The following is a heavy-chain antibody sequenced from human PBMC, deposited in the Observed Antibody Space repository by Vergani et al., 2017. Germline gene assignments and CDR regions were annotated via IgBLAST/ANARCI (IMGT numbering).Heavy chain of an antibody. V-gene: IGHV4-31*03. CDR2: LYYSGST. CDR1: GGSISSGGYY. J-gene: IGHJ6*03. D-gene: IGHD4-17*01. Sequence: QVQLQESGPGLVKPSQTLSLTCTVSGGSISSGGYYWSWIRQHPGKGLEWIGYLYYSGSTYYNPSLKSRVTISVDTSKNQFSLKLSSVTAADTAVYYCARGTGDYPPRPPPYRDVWGKGTTVTVSS. CDR3: ARGTGDYPPRPPPYRDV.